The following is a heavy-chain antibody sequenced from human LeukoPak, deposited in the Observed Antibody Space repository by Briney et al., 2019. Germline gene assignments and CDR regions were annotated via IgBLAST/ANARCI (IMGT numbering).Heavy chain of an antibody. D-gene: IGHD6-6*01. Sequence: PGGSLRLSCAASGFTFSSYGMHWVRQAPGKGLEWVAVIWYDGSNKYYADSVKGRFTISRDNSKNTLYLQMNSLRAEDTAAYYCAKEVAARPLGANYYMDVWGKGTTVTVSS. CDR3: AKEVAARPLGANYYMDV. V-gene: IGHV3-33*06. CDR1: GFTFSSYG. J-gene: IGHJ6*03. CDR2: IWYDGSNK.